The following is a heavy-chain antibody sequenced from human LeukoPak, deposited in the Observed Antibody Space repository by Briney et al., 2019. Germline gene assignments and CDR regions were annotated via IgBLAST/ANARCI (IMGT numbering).Heavy chain of an antibody. CDR3: AKGRGYDILTGYDY. D-gene: IGHD3-9*01. CDR2: ISGSGGNT. CDR1: GFTFSSYA. J-gene: IGHJ4*02. V-gene: IGHV3-23*01. Sequence: PGGSLRLSCAASGFTFSSYAMSWVRQAPGKGLEWVSAISGSGGNTYYADSVKGRFTISRDNSKNTLYLQMNSLRAEDTAVYYCAKGRGYDILTGYDYWGQGTLVTVSS.